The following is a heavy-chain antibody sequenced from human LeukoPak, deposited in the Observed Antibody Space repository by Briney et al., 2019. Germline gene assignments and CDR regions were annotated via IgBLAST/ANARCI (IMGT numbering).Heavy chain of an antibody. CDR2: INHSGYT. CDR3: ASRGCTNGVCYTPGFDP. D-gene: IGHD2-8*01. CDR1: GGSSSGYD. J-gene: IGHJ5*02. Sequence: SETLSLTCAVHGGSSSGYDWSWIRQPPGMGLEWIGEINHSGYTKYNPSLKSRVTISVDTAKRQISLKVTSVTAADTAVYYCASRGCTNGVCYTPGFDPWGQGTLVTVSS. V-gene: IGHV4-34*01.